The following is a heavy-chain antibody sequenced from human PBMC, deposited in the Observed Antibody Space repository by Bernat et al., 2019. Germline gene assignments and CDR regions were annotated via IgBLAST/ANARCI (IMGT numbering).Heavy chain of an antibody. D-gene: IGHD3-9*01. V-gene: IGHV3-48*03. Sequence: EVQLLESGGGLVQPGGSLRLSCAASGFSFSSYEMNWVRQAPGKGLEWVSYISGSVTTIYFADSVKGRFTISRDNAKNSLYLQMNSLRAEDTAVYYCARGGLDWLPQYYFDYWGQGTLVTVSS. CDR3: ARGGLDWLPQYYFDY. CDR2: ISGSVTTI. J-gene: IGHJ4*02. CDR1: GFSFSSYE.